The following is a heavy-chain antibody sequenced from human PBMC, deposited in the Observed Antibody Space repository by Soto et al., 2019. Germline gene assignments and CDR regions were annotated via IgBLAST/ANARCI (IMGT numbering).Heavy chain of an antibody. Sequence: PGGSLRLSCVGSGFTFGNYGFHWVRQAPGKGREWVAVIWYDGSNKYYAESVKGRFTISRDDSKNTLYLEMNSLRAEDTAVYYCARDLGHFSRGASYFDYWGQGILVTVSS. CDR3: ARDLGHFSRGASYFDY. D-gene: IGHD3-10*01. CDR1: GFTFGNYG. CDR2: IWYDGSNK. J-gene: IGHJ4*02. V-gene: IGHV3-33*01.